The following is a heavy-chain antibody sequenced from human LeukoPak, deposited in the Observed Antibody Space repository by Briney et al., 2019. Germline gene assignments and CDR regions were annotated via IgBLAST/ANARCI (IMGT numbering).Heavy chain of an antibody. V-gene: IGHV1-69*13. CDR3: ARSYDSSGYCGGRRAFDI. CDR2: IIPIFGTA. J-gene: IGHJ3*02. D-gene: IGHD3-22*01. Sequence: ASVKVSCKASGGTFSSYAISWVRQAPGQGLEWMGGIIPIFGTANYAQKFQGRVTITADESTSTAYMELSSLRSEDTAVYYCARSYDSSGYCGGRRAFDIWGQGTMVTVSS. CDR1: GGTFSSYA.